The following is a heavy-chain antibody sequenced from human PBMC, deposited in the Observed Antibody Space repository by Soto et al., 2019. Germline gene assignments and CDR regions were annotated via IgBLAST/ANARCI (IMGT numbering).Heavy chain of an antibody. J-gene: IGHJ6*02. Sequence: QVQLVQSGAEVKKPGSSVKVSCKASGGTFSSQAISWVRQAPGQGLEWMGGVIPIFRTAKYAQKFQGRVTIXXDEFMNTGYLELSSLRSEDTAVYYCARAGLGSNYYYYGMDVWGQGTTVTVSS. CDR3: ARAGLGSNYYYYGMDV. V-gene: IGHV1-69*05. CDR1: GGTFSSQA. D-gene: IGHD3-10*01. CDR2: VIPIFRTA.